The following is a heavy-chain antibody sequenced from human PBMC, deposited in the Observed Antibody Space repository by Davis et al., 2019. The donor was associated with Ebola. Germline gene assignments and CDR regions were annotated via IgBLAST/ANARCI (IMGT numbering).Heavy chain of an antibody. D-gene: IGHD3-16*02. J-gene: IGHJ5*02. CDR3: ARHDYDYVWGSYPPNWFDP. Sequence: MPSETLSLTCTVSGGSISSYYWSWIRQPPGKGLEWIGYIYYSGSTNYNPSLKSRVTISVDTSKTQFSLKLSSVTAADTAVYYCARHDYDYVWGSYPPNWFDPWGQGTLVTVSS. CDR2: IYYSGST. V-gene: IGHV4-59*08. CDR1: GGSISSYY.